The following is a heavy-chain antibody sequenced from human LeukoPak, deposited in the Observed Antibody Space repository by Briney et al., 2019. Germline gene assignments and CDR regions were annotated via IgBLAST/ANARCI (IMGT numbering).Heavy chain of an antibody. CDR2: ISGSGGST. D-gene: IGHD3-3*01. V-gene: IGHV3-23*01. CDR3: AKAKGHYDFWSGYPEFDP. J-gene: IGHJ5*02. Sequence: GGSLRLSCAASGFTFSSYAMSWVRQAPGKGLEWVSAISGSGGSTYYADSVEGRFTISRDNSKNTLYLQMNSLRAEDTAVYYCAKAKGHYDFWSGYPEFDPWGQGTLVTVSS. CDR1: GFTFSSYA.